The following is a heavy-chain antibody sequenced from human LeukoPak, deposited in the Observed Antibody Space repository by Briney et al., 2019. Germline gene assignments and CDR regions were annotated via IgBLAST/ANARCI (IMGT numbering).Heavy chain of an antibody. J-gene: IGHJ5*02. D-gene: IGHD3-22*01. V-gene: IGHV1-69*05. CDR2: IIPIFGTA. CDR1: GGTFSSYA. Sequence: SVKVSCKASGGTFSSYAISWVRQAPGQGLEWMGRIIPIFGTANYAQKFQGRVTITTDESTSTAYMELSSLRSEDTAVYCCAREDYYDSSGSRLYNWFDPWGQGTLVTVSS. CDR3: AREDYYDSSGSRLYNWFDP.